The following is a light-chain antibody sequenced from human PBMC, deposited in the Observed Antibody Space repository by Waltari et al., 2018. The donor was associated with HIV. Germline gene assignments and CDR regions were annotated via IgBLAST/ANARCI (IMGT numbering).Light chain of an antibody. V-gene: IGKV3-20*01. CDR2: GAS. CDR3: QQYGSSPPWT. Sequence: EIVLTQSPGTLSLSPGERATLSCRASQSVSSSYLAWDQQKPGQAPRLLSYGASSRATGIPDRFSGSGSGTDFTLTISRLEPEDFAVYYCQQYGSSPPWTFGQGTKVEIK. J-gene: IGKJ1*01. CDR1: QSVSSSY.